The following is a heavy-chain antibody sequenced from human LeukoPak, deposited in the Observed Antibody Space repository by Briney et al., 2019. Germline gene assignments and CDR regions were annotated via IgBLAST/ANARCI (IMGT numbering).Heavy chain of an antibody. CDR3: ASNKSSTSYNWFDP. D-gene: IGHD2-2*01. CDR1: GGSISSSSYY. CDR2: IYYSGST. Sequence: SETLSLTCTVSGGSISSSSYYWGWIRQPPGKGLEWIGSIYYSGSTYYNPSLKSRVTISVDTSKNQFSLKLSSVTAADTAVYYCASNKSSTSYNWFDPWGQGTLVTVSS. V-gene: IGHV4-39*01. J-gene: IGHJ5*02.